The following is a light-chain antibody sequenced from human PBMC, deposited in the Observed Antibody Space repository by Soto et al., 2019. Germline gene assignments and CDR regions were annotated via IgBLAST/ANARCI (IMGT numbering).Light chain of an antibody. Sequence: EIVLTQSPDTLSLSPGERATLSCRASQSVSSSHLAWYQHTPGQAPRLLIYAASSRATGSPDRFRGGGSGTDFTLTISRLEPEDIAVYCWQQFGTSPLRTFGQGTKVDI. CDR2: AAS. V-gene: IGKV3-20*01. CDR1: QSVSSSH. J-gene: IGKJ1*01. CDR3: QQFGTSPLRT.